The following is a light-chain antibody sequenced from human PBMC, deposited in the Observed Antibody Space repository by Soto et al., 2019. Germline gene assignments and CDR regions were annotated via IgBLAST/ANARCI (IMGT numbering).Light chain of an antibody. CDR2: DAS. J-gene: IGKJ5*01. CDR1: QSVKTF. V-gene: IGKV3-11*01. CDR3: QQRSNWPTIT. Sequence: EIVFTQSPATLSLSPGERATLSCRASQSVKTFLVWYQQRPGQAPRLLIYDASHRADGIPARFSSSGFWTDLTLTLSSLEPEDAAVYDGQQRSNWPTITFGQGTRLEIK.